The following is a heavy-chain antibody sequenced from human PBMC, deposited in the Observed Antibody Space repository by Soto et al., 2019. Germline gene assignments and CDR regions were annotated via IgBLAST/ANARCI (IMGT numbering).Heavy chain of an antibody. CDR2: ISAYSGNT. CDR3: ARDQSTVTTRSYYDGMDV. D-gene: IGHD4-4*01. J-gene: IGHJ6*02. Sequence: GASVKVSCKASGYTFTNYSINWVRQAPGQGLEWMGWISAYSGNTFFAQNVQGRVTLTTDTFTSTAYMEVRSLRSDDTAVFYCARDQSTVTTRSYYDGMDVWGQGTTVTVSS. CDR1: GYTFTNYS. V-gene: IGHV1-18*04.